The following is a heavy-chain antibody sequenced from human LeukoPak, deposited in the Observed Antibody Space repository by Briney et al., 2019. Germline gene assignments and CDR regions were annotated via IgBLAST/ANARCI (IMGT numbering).Heavy chain of an antibody. CDR1: GFTFSSHS. V-gene: IGHV3-21*01. CDR3: APFSAITHYYFDY. J-gene: IGHJ4*02. D-gene: IGHD5-18*01. CDR2: ISPDSGYI. Sequence: GGSLRLSCAASGFTFSSHSLMWVRQAPGKGLEWVSSISPDSGYIYYADSVKGRFTISRDNAENSLFLQMNSLGAEDTAVYYCAPFSAITHYYFDYWGQGTLVTVSS.